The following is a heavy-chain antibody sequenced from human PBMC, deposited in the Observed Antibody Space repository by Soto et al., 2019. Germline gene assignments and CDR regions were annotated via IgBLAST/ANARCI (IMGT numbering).Heavy chain of an antibody. CDR2: ISSTTNYI. V-gene: IGHV3-21*01. CDR1: GFTFSSCS. Sequence: GGSLGLSCSASGFTFSSCSMNWVRQVPGKGLEWVSSISSTTNYIYYADSMKGRFTVSRDNAKNSVYLDMNSLSAEDTAVYYCARESEDLTSNFDYWGQGTLVTVSS. J-gene: IGHJ4*02. CDR3: ARESEDLTSNFDY.